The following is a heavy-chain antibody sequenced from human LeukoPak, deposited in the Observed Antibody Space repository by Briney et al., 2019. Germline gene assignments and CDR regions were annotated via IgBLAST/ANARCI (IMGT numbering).Heavy chain of an antibody. CDR1: GYSFTSYW. D-gene: IGHD5-12*01. CDR3: ARSPQPSWGYSGYGIDTYFFDY. CDR2: IYPGDSDT. V-gene: IGHV5-51*01. J-gene: IGHJ4*02. Sequence: GESLKISCKGSGYSFTSYWIGWVRQMPGKGLEWMGIIYPGDSDTRYGPSFQGQVTISADKSISTAYLQWSSLKASDTAMYYCARSPQPSWGYSGYGIDTYFFDYWGQGTLVTVSS.